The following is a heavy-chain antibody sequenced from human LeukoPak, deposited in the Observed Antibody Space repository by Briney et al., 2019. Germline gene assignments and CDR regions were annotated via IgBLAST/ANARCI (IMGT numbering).Heavy chain of an antibody. D-gene: IGHD3-22*01. CDR2: IIPIFGTA. V-gene: IGHV1-69*05. J-gene: IGHJ4*02. CDR3: AREAHTVRNYYDSSGYYPLRY. CDR1: GGTFSSYA. Sequence: SVKVSCKAAGGTFSSYAISWVRQAPGQGLEWMGGIIPIFGTANYTQKFQGRVTITTDESTSTAYMELSSLRSEDTAVYYCAREAHTVRNYYDSSGYYPLRYWGQGTLVTVSS.